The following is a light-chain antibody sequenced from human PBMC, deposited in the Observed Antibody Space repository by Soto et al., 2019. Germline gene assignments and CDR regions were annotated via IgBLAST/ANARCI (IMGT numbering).Light chain of an antibody. CDR2: QVR. CDR1: GSDVGGYNF. J-gene: IGLJ1*01. Sequence: QSVLTQPASVSGSPGQSITISCTGTGSDVGGYNFVSWYQQHPGKAPKLMLYQVRNRPSGVSDRFSGSKSGNTASLTISGLQAEDEADYYFCSYTSSSTLLYLFGTGTKVTVL. V-gene: IGLV2-14*01. CDR3: CSYTSSSTLLYL.